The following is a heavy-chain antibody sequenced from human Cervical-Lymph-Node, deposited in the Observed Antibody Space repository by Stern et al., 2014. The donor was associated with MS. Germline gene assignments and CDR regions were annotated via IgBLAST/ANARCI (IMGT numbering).Heavy chain of an antibody. CDR1: GGTFNAYA. Sequence: VKLGESGAEVKKPGSSVKVSCQASGGTFNAYAINWLRQAPGQGIERMGGIIPIFGTANYAQKFQGRVTIYAEESTRTSAVQLSSLRSNDTAVYYCARDGRHRDNYGLDVWGQGTTVIVSS. J-gene: IGHJ6*02. CDR2: IIPIFGTA. V-gene: IGHV1-69*01. D-gene: IGHD2-15*01. CDR3: ARDGRHRDNYGLDV.